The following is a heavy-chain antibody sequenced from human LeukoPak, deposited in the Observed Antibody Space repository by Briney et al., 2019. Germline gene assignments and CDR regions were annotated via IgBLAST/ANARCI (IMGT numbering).Heavy chain of an antibody. CDR3: ARLSIAAAGTWVYYYYYMDV. J-gene: IGHJ6*03. D-gene: IGHD6-13*01. CDR2: ISYSGNS. Sequence: SETLSLTCTVSGDSISSNSYYWGWIRQPPGKGLEWIGSISYSGNSFYTPSLKSRVTISVDTSKNQFSLKLSSVTAADTAVYYCARLSIAAAGTWVYYYYYMDVWGKGTTVTVSS. V-gene: IGHV4-39*07. CDR1: GDSISSNSYY.